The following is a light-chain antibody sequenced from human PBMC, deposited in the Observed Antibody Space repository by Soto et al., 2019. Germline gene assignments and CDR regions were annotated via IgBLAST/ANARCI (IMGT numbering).Light chain of an antibody. J-gene: IGKJ1*01. V-gene: IGKV3-20*01. CDR2: RAV. CDR3: QQYGTTPWT. CDR1: QSVRNDH. Sequence: EFVLTQSPGTLSLSPGERATLSCRASQSVRNDHVAWYQQKTGQAPRLLISRAVTRAIGIPDRFSGSGSGTGFTLTISSLEPEDFALYYCQQYGTTPWTFGQGTKV.